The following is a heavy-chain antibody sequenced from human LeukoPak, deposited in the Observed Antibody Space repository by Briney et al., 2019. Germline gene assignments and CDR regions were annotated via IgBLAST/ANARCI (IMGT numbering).Heavy chain of an antibody. V-gene: IGHV3-15*01. J-gene: IGHJ3*01. CDR2: IRNQLDGGTA. CDR1: GFTFSADW. Sequence: GGSLRLSCAASGFTFSADWMNWVRQAPGKGLEWVGRIRNQLDGGTADYAARVKCRFTVSRADSTNTLYLQMNRLKTGDTGVYYCTNLVARAASDFWGQGTMVTVSS. CDR3: TNLVARAASDF. D-gene: IGHD6-6*01.